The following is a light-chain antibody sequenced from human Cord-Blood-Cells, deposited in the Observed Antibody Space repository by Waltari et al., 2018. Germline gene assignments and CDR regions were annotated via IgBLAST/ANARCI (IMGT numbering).Light chain of an antibody. J-gene: IGLJ3*02. CDR2: RNN. Sequence: QSVLTQPPSASRTPGQRVTISCSGSSPNTGSNYVYWYQQLPGTAPKLLIYRNNQRPSGVPDRFSGSKSGTSASLAISGLRSEDEADYYCAAWDDSLSGRVFGGGTKLTVL. CDR1: SPNTGSNY. CDR3: AAWDDSLSGRV. V-gene: IGLV1-47*01.